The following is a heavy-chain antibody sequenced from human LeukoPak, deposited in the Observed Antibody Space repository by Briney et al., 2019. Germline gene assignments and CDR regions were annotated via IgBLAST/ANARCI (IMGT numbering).Heavy chain of an antibody. CDR3: AGDPNRSYFNH. CDR2: ITSDGSNE. Sequence: GGSLRLSCAASGFAFSTYSMHWVRQAPGKGLEWLALITSDGSNENFADSVKGRFTISRDNSKNTLYLQMNSLRSEDTAIYYCAGDPNRSYFNHWGQGTLVTVSS. V-gene: IGHV3-30*01. J-gene: IGHJ4*02. D-gene: IGHD1-14*01. CDR1: GFAFSTYS.